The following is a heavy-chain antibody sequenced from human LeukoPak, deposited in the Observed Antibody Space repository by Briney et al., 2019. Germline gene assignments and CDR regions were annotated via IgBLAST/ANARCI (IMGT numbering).Heavy chain of an antibody. J-gene: IGHJ5*02. CDR2: IMPIFGKS. V-gene: IGHV1-69*13. D-gene: IGHD6-13*01. CDR1: GGGLSSYA. CDR3: ARSNGSWTRSNSFGWFDP. Sequence: GASVKVSCKASGGGLSSYAISWVRQAPGQGLEWMGGIMPIFGKSRYSQTFQGRVTISADESTTTTYMELSPLRSEDTAIYYCARSNGSWTRSNSFGWFDPWGQGTQVTVSS.